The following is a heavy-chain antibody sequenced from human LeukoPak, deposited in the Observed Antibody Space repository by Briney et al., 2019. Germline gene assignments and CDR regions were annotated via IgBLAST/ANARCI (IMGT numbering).Heavy chain of an antibody. J-gene: IGHJ6*03. Sequence: GGSLRLSCAASGFTFSGYWMSWVRQAPGKGLEWVANIKQDGSEKYYVDSVKGRFTISRDNAKNSLYLQMNSLRAEDTAVYYCARSGYDFWSGYPLSYYYYMDVWGKGTTVTVSS. D-gene: IGHD3-3*01. CDR1: GFTFSGYW. CDR2: IKQDGSEK. CDR3: ARSGYDFWSGYPLSYYYYMDV. V-gene: IGHV3-7*01.